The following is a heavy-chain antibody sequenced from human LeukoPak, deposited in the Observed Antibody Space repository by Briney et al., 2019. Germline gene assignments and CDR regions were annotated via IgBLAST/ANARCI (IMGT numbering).Heavy chain of an antibody. CDR1: GYTFTNYA. CDR2: INAGNGNT. Sequence: ASVKVSCKASGYTFTNYAIHWVRQAPGQRLEWMGWINAGNGNTKYSQKFQGRVTITRDTSASTAHMELSSLRSEDTAVYYCARVGTVVVGGYWGQGTLVTVSS. J-gene: IGHJ4*02. CDR3: ARVGTVVVGGY. V-gene: IGHV1-3*01. D-gene: IGHD3-22*01.